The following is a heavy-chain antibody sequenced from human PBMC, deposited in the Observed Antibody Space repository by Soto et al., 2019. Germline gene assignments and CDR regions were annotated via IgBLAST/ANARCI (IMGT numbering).Heavy chain of an antibody. J-gene: IGHJ5*02. Sequence: CAASGFTFSSYAMSWVRQAPGKELEWVSAITGSGGSTYYADSVKGRFTISRDNSKNTLYLQMNSLRAEDTAGYYCAKDDVVVQAGIPFSPPNWFDPWGQGTLVPVSP. CDR3: AKDDVVVQAGIPFSPPNWFDP. CDR2: ITGSGGST. CDR1: GFTFSSYA. D-gene: IGHD2-2*02. V-gene: IGHV3-23*01.